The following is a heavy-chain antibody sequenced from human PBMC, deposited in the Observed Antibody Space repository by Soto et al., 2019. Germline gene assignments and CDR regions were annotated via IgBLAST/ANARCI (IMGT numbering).Heavy chain of an antibody. CDR2: IYYSGST. V-gene: IGHV4-31*02. Sequence: PSETLSLTCTVSGGSISSGGYYWSWIRQHPGKGLEWIGYIYYSGSTYSNPSLQSRVTISVDTSKNQFSLKLSSVTAADTAVYYCANGGFGYCSGGSCYSGSLHYWGQGTLVTVSS. CDR3: ANGGFGYCSGGSCYSGSLHY. CDR1: GGSISSGGYY. J-gene: IGHJ4*02. D-gene: IGHD2-15*01.